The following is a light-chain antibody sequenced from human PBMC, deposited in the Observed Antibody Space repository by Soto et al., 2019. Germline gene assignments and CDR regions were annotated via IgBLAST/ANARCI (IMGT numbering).Light chain of an antibody. V-gene: IGKV3-20*01. CDR1: QSVPSNF. J-gene: IGKJ1*01. CDR3: QQYDSSWT. Sequence: EIVLTQSPGTLSLSPGERATLSCRASQSVPSNFLAWYQQKPGQAPILVIYGVSRRATGIPDRVSGSGSGTDFTLTSRRLEPEDFAVYYCQQYDSSWTFGQGPKVEIK. CDR2: GVS.